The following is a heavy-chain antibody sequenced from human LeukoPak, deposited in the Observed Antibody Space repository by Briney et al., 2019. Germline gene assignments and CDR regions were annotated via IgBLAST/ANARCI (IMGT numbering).Heavy chain of an antibody. J-gene: IGHJ6*02. CDR2: IKQDGSEK. D-gene: IGHD3-3*01. V-gene: IGHV3-7*01. CDR1: GFTFSSYW. Sequence: PGGSLRLSCAASGFTFSSYWMSWVRQAPGKGLEWVANIKQDGSEKYYVDSVKGRFTISRDNAKNSLYLQMNSLRAEDTAVYYCHLFWSGLPYYYYGMDVWGQGTTVT. CDR3: HLFWSGLPYYYYGMDV.